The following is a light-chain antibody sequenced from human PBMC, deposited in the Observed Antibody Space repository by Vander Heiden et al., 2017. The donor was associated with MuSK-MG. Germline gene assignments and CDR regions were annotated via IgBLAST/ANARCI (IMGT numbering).Light chain of an antibody. CDR3: MLVLRAPVA. J-gene: IGKJ1*01. Sequence: DIVMTQSPLSLPVTPGEPASISCRSSQSLLHSNGYNYLDWYLQKPGQSPRLLIYLGSNRASGVPDRFSGSGSGTDCTLKISIVESEDVGVYCWMLVLRAPVAFG. CDR2: LGS. V-gene: IGKV2-28*01. CDR1: QSLLHSNGYNY.